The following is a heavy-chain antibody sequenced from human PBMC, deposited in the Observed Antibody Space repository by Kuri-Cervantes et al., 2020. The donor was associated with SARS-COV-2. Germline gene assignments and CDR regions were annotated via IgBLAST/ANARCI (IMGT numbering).Heavy chain of an antibody. D-gene: IGHD3-10*02. V-gene: IGHV3-23*01. CDR2: ISGSGGSI. Sequence: GESLKISCAASGFTFSSYAMSWVRQAPGKGLEWVSAISGSGGSIYYADSVKGRFTISRDNAKNSLYLQMNSLRAEDTAVYYCARPLWSGGSDLGYWGQGTLVTVSS. CDR3: ARPLWSGGSDLGY. J-gene: IGHJ4*02. CDR1: GFTFSSYA.